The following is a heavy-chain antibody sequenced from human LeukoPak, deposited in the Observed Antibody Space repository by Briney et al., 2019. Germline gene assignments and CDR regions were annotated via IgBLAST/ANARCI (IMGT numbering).Heavy chain of an antibody. Sequence: PSETLSLTCTVSGGSISSYYWSWIRQHPGKGLEWIGYIYYSGSTYYNPSLKSRVTISVDTSKNQFSLKLSSVTAADTAVYYCAREGGSWWEGVDPWGQGTLVTVSS. D-gene: IGHD6-13*01. CDR2: IYYSGST. CDR1: GGSISSYY. J-gene: IGHJ5*02. CDR3: AREGGSWWEGVDP. V-gene: IGHV4-31*03.